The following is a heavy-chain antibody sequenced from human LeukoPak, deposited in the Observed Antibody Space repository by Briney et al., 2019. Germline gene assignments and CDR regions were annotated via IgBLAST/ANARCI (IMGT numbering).Heavy chain of an antibody. J-gene: IGHJ3*02. CDR1: GFTFTSYA. Sequence: GGSLRLSCAASGFTFTSYAMSWVRQAPGKGLEWVSGVSGSGGRTYYADSVKGRFTISRDNSKNKLYLQMNSLRAEDTALYYCAKDRVGAPNDAFDIWGQGTMVTGSS. CDR2: VSGSGGRT. D-gene: IGHD1-26*01. CDR3: AKDRVGAPNDAFDI. V-gene: IGHV3-23*01.